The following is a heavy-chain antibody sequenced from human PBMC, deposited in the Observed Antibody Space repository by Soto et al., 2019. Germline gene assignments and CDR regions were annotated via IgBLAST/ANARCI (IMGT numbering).Heavy chain of an antibody. CDR1: GGSISSGGYS. D-gene: IGHD3-10*01. Sequence: PSETLSLTCAVSGGSISSGGYSWSWIRQPPGKGLEWIGYIYHSGSTYYNPSLKSRVTISVDRSKNQFSLKLSSVTAADTAVYYCARGSYIAPDYWGQGTLVTVS. V-gene: IGHV4-30-2*01. CDR2: IYHSGST. J-gene: IGHJ4*02. CDR3: ARGSYIAPDY.